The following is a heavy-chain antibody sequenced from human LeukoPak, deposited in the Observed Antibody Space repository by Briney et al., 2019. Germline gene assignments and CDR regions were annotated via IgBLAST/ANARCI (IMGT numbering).Heavy chain of an antibody. CDR1: GFTFSSYG. Sequence: GRSLRLSCAASGFTFSSYGIHWVRQAPRKGLEWVAFIRYDGSNKYYADSVKGRFTISRDNSKNTLYLQMNSLRAEDTAVYYCAKGPYSSVDYWGQGTLVTVSS. CDR2: IRYDGSNK. V-gene: IGHV3-30*02. CDR3: AKGPYSSVDY. D-gene: IGHD6-25*01. J-gene: IGHJ4*02.